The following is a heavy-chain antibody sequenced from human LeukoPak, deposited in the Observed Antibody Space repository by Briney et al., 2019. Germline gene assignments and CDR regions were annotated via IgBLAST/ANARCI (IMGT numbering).Heavy chain of an antibody. CDR3: ANGSTVGNVFDI. CDR1: GFTFDDYA. J-gene: IGHJ3*02. D-gene: IGHD4-23*01. V-gene: IGHV3-9*01. CDR2: ISWNSGSI. Sequence: PGGSLRLSCAASGFTFDDYAMHWVRQAPGKGLEWVSGISWNSGSIGYADSVKGRFTISRDNAKNSLYLQMNSLRAEDTALYYCANGSTVGNVFDIWGQGTMVTVSS.